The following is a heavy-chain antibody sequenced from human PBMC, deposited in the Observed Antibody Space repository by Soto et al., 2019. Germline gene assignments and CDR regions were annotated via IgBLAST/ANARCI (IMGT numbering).Heavy chain of an antibody. CDR2: ISSSSSTI. J-gene: IGHJ6*03. CDR1: GFTFSSYS. D-gene: IGHD2-2*01. Sequence: PGGSLRLSCAASGFTFSSYSMNWVRQAPGKGLEWVSYISSSSSTIYYADSVKGRFTISRDNAKNSLYLQMNSLRAEDTAVYYCASRDIVVVPAANRRSYYYMDVWGKGTTVTVSS. V-gene: IGHV3-48*01. CDR3: ASRDIVVVPAANRRSYYYMDV.